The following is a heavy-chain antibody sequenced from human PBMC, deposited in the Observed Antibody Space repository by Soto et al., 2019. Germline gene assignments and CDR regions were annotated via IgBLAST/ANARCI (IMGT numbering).Heavy chain of an antibody. J-gene: IGHJ6*02. CDR3: ARGPLLWFGELIGEDYYYYYGMDV. CDR1: GGSISSSNW. Sequence: SETLSLTCAVSGGSISSSNWWSWVRQPPGKGLEWIGEIYHSGSTNYNPSLKSRVTISVDKSKNQFSLKLSSVTAADTAVYYCARGPLLWFGELIGEDYYYYYGMDVWGQGTTVT. CDR2: IYHSGST. D-gene: IGHD3-10*01. V-gene: IGHV4-4*02.